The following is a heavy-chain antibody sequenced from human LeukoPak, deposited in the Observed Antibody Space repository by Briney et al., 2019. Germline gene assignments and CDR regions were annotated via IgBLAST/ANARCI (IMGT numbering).Heavy chain of an antibody. D-gene: IGHD2-2*02. CDR2: INHSGST. CDR3: ARGPVRGYCSSTSCYKMRVHTPNNWFDP. V-gene: IGHV4-34*01. Sequence: SETLSLTCTVSGGSIRGYYWSWIRQPPGKGLEWIGEINHSGSTNYNPSLKSRVTISVVTSKSQFSLKLSSVTAADTAVYYCARGPVRGYCSSTSCYKMRVHTPNNWFDPWGQGTLVTVSS. J-gene: IGHJ5*02. CDR1: GGSIRGYY.